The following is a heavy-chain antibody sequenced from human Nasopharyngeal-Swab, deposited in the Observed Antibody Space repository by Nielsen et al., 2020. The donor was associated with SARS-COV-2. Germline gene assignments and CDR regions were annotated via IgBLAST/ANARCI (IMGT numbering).Heavy chain of an antibody. CDR1: GFTFSSYW. J-gene: IGHJ4*02. V-gene: IGHV3-7*03. CDR2: TKEDGTVT. D-gene: IGHD3-3*01. CDR3: ARANTLRITIFGVVSYFDY. Sequence: GGSLRLSCAATGFTFSSYWMSWVRQAPGRGLEWLAHTKEDGTVTHYVDSVRGRFTVSRDNAKNSLFLQMNSLRVEDTAVYYCARANTLRITIFGVVSYFDYWGQGTLVTVSS.